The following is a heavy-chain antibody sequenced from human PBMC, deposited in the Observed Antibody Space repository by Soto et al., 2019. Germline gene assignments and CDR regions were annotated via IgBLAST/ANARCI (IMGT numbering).Heavy chain of an antibody. CDR1: GFTFSSYD. V-gene: IGHV3-13*01. J-gene: IGHJ4*02. CDR2: IGTAGDT. CDR3: ARVRAYGSGSYSFDY. D-gene: IGHD3-10*01. Sequence: GGSLRLSCAASGFTFSSYDMHWVRQATGKGLEWVSAIGTAGDTYYPGSVKGRFTISRENAKNSLYLQMNSLRAEDTAVYYCARVRAYGSGSYSFDYWGQGTLVTVSS.